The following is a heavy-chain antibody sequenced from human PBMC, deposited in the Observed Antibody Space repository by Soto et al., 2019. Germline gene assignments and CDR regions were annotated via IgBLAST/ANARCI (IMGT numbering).Heavy chain of an antibody. CDR2: IHYSGTT. CDR1: GGSLSNVYSY. CDR3: ARTTQGFDF. Sequence: SETLSLTCTVSGGSLSNVYSYWNWIRQHPVKGLEWIGYIHYSGTTLCNPSLKSRITISVDTSNNLFSLNLSSVTAADTAMYYCARTTQGFDFWGQGTLVTVSS. J-gene: IGHJ4*02. D-gene: IGHD4-17*01. V-gene: IGHV4-31*03.